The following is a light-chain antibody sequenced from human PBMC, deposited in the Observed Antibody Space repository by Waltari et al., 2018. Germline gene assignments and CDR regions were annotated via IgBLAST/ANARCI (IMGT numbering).Light chain of an antibody. Sequence: SYVLSQPPSVSVAPGQTARITCGGNNIGDKSVHWYQRTPGQAPVLVVYDATDRPPGIPERFSGSNSGNTATLTITRVAAGDEADYICQVWHTTSAVVFGGGTKLTVL. CDR1: NIGDKS. CDR2: DAT. CDR3: QVWHTTSAVV. J-gene: IGLJ2*01. V-gene: IGLV3-21*02.